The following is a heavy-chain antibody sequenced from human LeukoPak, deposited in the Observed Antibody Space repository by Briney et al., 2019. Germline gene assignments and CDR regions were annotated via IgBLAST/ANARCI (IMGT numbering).Heavy chain of an antibody. CDR3: ARGGSGSYFPSFDY. D-gene: IGHD3-10*01. CDR1: GGSISSYY. Sequence: PSETLSLTCTVSGGSISSYYWSWIRQPAGKGLEWIGRIYTSGSTNYNPSLKSRVTMSVDTSKSQFSLKLSSVTAADTAAYYCARGGSGSYFPSFDYWGQGTLVTVSS. CDR2: IYTSGST. J-gene: IGHJ4*02. V-gene: IGHV4-4*07.